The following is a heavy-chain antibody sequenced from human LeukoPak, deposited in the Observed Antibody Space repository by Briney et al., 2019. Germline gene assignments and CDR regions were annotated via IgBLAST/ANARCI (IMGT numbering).Heavy chain of an antibody. V-gene: IGHV3-11*01. CDR3: ARLTSGWKFDY. D-gene: IGHD6-19*01. Sequence: GGSLRLSCAASGFGFSDYYMTWIRQAPGKGLECVSCIGNSNTPIYYADSVEGRFTISRDNARNSLYLQMNSLRAEDTAIYYCARLTSGWKFDYWGQGILVTVSS. J-gene: IGHJ4*02. CDR1: GFGFSDYY. CDR2: IGNSNTPI.